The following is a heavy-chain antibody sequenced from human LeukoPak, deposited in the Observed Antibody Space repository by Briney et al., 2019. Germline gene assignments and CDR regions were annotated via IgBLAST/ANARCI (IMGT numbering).Heavy chain of an antibody. Sequence: GGSLRLSCTASGFTFSSYWMSWVRQAPGKGLEWVANIKKDGSEKHYVGSVKGRFTISRDNAKNSLYLQMNSLRDEDTAVYYCAKDSDYYHSSGYYYAYFQHWGQGTLVTVSS. CDR3: AKDSDYYHSSGYYYAYFQH. CDR1: GFTFSSYW. D-gene: IGHD3-22*01. J-gene: IGHJ1*01. V-gene: IGHV3-7*01. CDR2: IKKDGSEK.